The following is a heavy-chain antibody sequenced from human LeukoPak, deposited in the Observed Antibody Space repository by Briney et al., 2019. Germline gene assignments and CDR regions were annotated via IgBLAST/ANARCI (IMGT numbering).Heavy chain of an antibody. D-gene: IGHD2-2*01. CDR2: INPNSGGT. J-gene: IGHJ4*02. Sequence: ASVKVSCKASGYTFTGYYMHWVRQAPGQGLEWMGWINPNSGGTNYAQKFQGRVTMTRDTSISTAYMELSRLRSDDTAVYYCTRGRYCSSTSCYPITMVRGVIKGLGYFDYWGQGTLVTVSS. V-gene: IGHV1-2*02. CDR3: TRGRYCSSTSCYPITMVRGVIKGLGYFDY. CDR1: GYTFTGYY.